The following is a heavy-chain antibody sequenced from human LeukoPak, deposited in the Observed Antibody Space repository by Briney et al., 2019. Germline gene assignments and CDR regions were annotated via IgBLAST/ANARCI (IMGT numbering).Heavy chain of an antibody. D-gene: IGHD5-18*01. Sequence: GGSLRLSCAASGFTFNDYAMHWVRQVPGKGLEWVGGINWSSGVIAYGASVKGRFTISRDNAKNSLYLQMDSLRAEDTAVYYCVRLRYTYGKNFDCWGQGTLVTVSS. CDR3: VRLRYTYGKNFDC. J-gene: IGHJ4*02. CDR2: INWSSGVI. V-gene: IGHV3-9*01. CDR1: GFTFNDYA.